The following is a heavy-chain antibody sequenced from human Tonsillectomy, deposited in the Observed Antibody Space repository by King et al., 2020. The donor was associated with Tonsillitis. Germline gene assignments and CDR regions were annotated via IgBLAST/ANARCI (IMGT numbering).Heavy chain of an antibody. CDR2: IYAGDNT. J-gene: IGHJ4*02. CDR1: GFAVSSKY. Sequence: VQLVESGGGFVQPGGSLRLSCAASGFAVSSKYMSWVRQAPGKGLEWVSAIYAGDNTYYADSVKGRFTISRDNSKNTLYLQMNSLKAEDTAVYFCAREGFPYSSSSGIFDYWGQGTLVTVSS. CDR3: AREGFPYSSSSGIFDY. D-gene: IGHD6-6*01. V-gene: IGHV3-66*01.